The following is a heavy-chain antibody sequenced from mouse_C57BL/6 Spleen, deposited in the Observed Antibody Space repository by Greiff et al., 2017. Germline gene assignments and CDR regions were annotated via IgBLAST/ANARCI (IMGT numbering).Heavy chain of an antibody. D-gene: IGHD2-2*01. CDR3: ARGGYDVGYFDY. CDR2: IDPSDSYT. Sequence: VQLQQPGAELVKPGASVKLSCKASGYTFTSYWMQWVKQRPGQGLEWIGEIDPSDSYTNYNQKFKGKATLTVDTSSSTAYMQLSSLTSEDSAVYYCARGGYDVGYFDYWGQGTTLTVSS. J-gene: IGHJ2*01. CDR1: GYTFTSYW. V-gene: IGHV1-50*01.